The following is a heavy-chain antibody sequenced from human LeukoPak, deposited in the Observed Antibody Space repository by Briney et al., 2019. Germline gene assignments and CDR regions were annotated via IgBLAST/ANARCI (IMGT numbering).Heavy chain of an antibody. CDR3: AKATYYYDSSGPRSAFDI. Sequence: GGSLRLSCAASGFTFSSYAMSWVRQAPGKGLEWVSAISGSGGSTYYADSVKGRFTISRDNSKNTLYLQMNSLRAEDTAVYYCAKATYYYDSSGPRSAFDISGQGTTVTVSS. D-gene: IGHD3-22*01. V-gene: IGHV3-23*01. CDR2: ISGSGGST. J-gene: IGHJ3*02. CDR1: GFTFSSYA.